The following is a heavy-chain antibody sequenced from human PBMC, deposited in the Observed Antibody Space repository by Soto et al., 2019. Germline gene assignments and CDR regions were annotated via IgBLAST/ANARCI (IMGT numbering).Heavy chain of an antibody. CDR2: FDPEDGET. CDR3: ATCETGCSGGSCYDY. V-gene: IGHV1-24*01. CDR1: GYTLTELS. D-gene: IGHD2-15*01. J-gene: IGHJ4*02. Sequence: GASVKVSCKVSGYTLTELSMHWVRQAPGKGLEWMGGFDPEDGETIYAQKFQGRVTMTEDTSTDTAYMELSSLRSEDTAVYYCATCETGCSGGSCYDYWGQGTLVTVSS.